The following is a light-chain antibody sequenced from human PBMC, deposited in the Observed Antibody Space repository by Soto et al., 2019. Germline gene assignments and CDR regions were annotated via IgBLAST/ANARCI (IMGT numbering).Light chain of an antibody. J-gene: IGLJ2*01. CDR1: SSNIGAGYD. Sequence: QSALTQPPSVSGAPGQRVTISCTGSSSNIGAGYDIHWYQQVPGTAPKLLIYGNNNRPSGVPDRFSGSKSGTSASLAITGLQAEDEADCYCQSYDSSLSGVVFGGGTKLTVL. CDR2: GNN. CDR3: QSYDSSLSGVV. V-gene: IGLV1-40*01.